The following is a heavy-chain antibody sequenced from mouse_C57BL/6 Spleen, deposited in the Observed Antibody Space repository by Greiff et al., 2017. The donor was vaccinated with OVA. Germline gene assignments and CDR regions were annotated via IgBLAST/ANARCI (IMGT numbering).Heavy chain of an antibody. Sequence: VMLVESGAELMKPGASVKLSCKATGYTFTGYWIEWVKQRPGHGLEWIGEILPGSGSTNYNEKLKGKATFTADTSSNTAYMQLSSLTTEDSAIYYGARGLTGPLYYYAMDYWGQGTSVTVSS. D-gene: IGHD4-1*01. CDR2: ILPGSGST. J-gene: IGHJ4*01. CDR3: ARGLTGPLYYYAMDY. CDR1: GYTFTGYW. V-gene: IGHV1-9*01.